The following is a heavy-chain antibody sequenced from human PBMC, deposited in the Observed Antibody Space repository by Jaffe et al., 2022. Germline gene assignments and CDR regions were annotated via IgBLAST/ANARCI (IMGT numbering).Heavy chain of an antibody. CDR2: ISGNNKIT. Sequence: EVQLVESGGDLVQPGGSLRLSCVASGFNFRTYNMNWVRQAPGKGLEWVAYISGNNKITHYADSVKGRFSISRDNANNSLYLQMNSLRVEDTSIYYCARGRGIPPAGQFYMDVWGKGISVTVSS. CDR1: GFNFRTYN. CDR3: ARGRGIPPAGQFYMDV. D-gene: IGHD3-10*01. V-gene: IGHV3-48*01. J-gene: IGHJ6*03.